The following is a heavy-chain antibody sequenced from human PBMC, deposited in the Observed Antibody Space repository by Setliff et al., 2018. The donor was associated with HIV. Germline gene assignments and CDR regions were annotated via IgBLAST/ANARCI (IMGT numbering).Heavy chain of an antibody. Sequence: GASVKVSCKASGYTFTNYFMHWLRQAPGQGLEWMGVITPSGGSTNYAQKFQGRVTVTSDTSTSTVYMELSSLRSEDTAVYYCARGKRNTWYTYWGQGTLVTVSS. V-gene: IGHV1-46*01. D-gene: IGHD6-13*01. CDR1: GYTFTNYF. CDR3: ARGKRNTWYTY. CDR2: ITPSGGST. J-gene: IGHJ4*02.